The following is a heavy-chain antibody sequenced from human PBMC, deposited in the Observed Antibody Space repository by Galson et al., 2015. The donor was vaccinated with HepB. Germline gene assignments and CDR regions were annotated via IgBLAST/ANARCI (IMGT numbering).Heavy chain of an antibody. J-gene: IGHJ3*02. CDR3: ARVGGRRITMIVVVMGWDAFDI. D-gene: IGHD3-22*01. CDR2: ISAYNGNT. V-gene: IGHV1-18*01. CDR1: GYTFTSYG. Sequence: SVKVSCKASGYTFTSYGISWVRQAPGQGLEWMGWISAYNGNTNYAQKLQGRVTMTTDTSTSTAYMELRSLRSDDTAVYYCARVGGRRITMIVVVMGWDAFDIWGQGTMVTVSS.